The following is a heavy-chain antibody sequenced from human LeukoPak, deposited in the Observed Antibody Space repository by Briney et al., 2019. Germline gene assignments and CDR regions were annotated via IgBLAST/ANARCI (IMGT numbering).Heavy chain of an antibody. CDR1: GFTFSSYA. CDR2: ISGGSSST. J-gene: IGHJ4*02. CDR3: AKATTKYYFDS. D-gene: IGHD4-17*01. Sequence: PGGSLRLSCAASGFTFSSYAMNWVRQAPGKGPEWVSGISGGSSSTNYADSVKGRFTISRDNSKNTLYLQMNSLRADETAVYYCAKATTKYYFDSWGQGTLVTVSS. V-gene: IGHV3-23*01.